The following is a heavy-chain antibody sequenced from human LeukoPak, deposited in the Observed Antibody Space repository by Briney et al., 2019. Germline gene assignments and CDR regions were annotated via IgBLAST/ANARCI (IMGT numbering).Heavy chain of an antibody. CDR2: IYYSGST. CDR1: GGSFSGYY. Sequence: PSETLSLTCAVYGGSFSGYYWSWIRQPPGKGLEWIGSIYYSGSTYYNPSLKSRVTISVDTSKNQFSLKLSSVTAADTAVYYCARHLAAADIYYYYGMDVWGQGTTVTVSS. V-gene: IGHV4-34*01. J-gene: IGHJ6*02. D-gene: IGHD6-13*01. CDR3: ARHLAAADIYYYYGMDV.